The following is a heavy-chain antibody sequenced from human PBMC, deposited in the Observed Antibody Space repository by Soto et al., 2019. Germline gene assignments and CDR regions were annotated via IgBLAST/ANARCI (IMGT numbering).Heavy chain of an antibody. CDR2: IIPIFGTA. V-gene: IGHV1-69*13. D-gene: IGHD6-19*01. CDR1: GGTFSSYA. J-gene: IGHJ6*02. CDR3: ARVYSSCPVPYYYYGMDV. Sequence: SVKVSCKASGGTFSSYAISWVRQAPGQGLEWMGGIIPIFGTANYAQKFQGRVTITADESTSTAYMELSSLRSEDTAVYYCARVYSSCPVPYYYYGMDVWGQGTTVTVSS.